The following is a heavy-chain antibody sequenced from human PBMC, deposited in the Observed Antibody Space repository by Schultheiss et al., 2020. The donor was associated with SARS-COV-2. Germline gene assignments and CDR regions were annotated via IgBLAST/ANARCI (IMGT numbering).Heavy chain of an antibody. V-gene: IGHV4-59*01. Sequence: SETLSLTCTVSGGSISSYYWSWIRQPPGKGLEWIGYIYHSGSTYYNPSLKSRVTISVDRSKNQFSLKLSSVTAADTAVYYCARLIGSGPFDYWGQGTLVTVSS. CDR3: ARLIGSGPFDY. D-gene: IGHD2-15*01. CDR1: GGSISSYY. J-gene: IGHJ4*02. CDR2: IYHSGST.